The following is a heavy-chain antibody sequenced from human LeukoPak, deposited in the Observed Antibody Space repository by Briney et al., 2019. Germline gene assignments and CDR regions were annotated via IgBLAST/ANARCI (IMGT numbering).Heavy chain of an antibody. Sequence: GTAVTVSCKASGYTFTINGISWVRQAPGQGLEWMGWISANSGDTNYAQRLQGRVTMTTDTSTTTAYMELRSLRSDDTAVYYCARDRNHAFDFWGQGTMVTVSS. CDR1: GYTFTING. CDR2: ISANSGDT. J-gene: IGHJ3*01. V-gene: IGHV1-18*01. CDR3: ARDRNHAFDF.